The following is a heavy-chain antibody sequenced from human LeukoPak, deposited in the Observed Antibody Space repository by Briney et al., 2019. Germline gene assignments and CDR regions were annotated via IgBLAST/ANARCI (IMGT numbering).Heavy chain of an antibody. CDR3: ASGITVTDGLVDY. Sequence: GGSLTLSCAASGFTVSSNYMSWVRQAPGKGLEWVSVIYSGGSTYYADSVKGRFTISRDNSKNTLYLQMNSLRPEDTAVYYCASGITVTDGLVDYWGQGTLVTVSS. CDR1: GFTVSSNY. J-gene: IGHJ4*02. V-gene: IGHV3-66*01. D-gene: IGHD4-17*01. CDR2: IYSGGST.